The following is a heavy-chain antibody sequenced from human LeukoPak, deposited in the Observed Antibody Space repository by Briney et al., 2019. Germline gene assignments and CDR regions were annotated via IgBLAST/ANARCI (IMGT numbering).Heavy chain of an antibody. CDR2: VSAYNGNT. V-gene: IGHV1-18*01. CDR1: GYTFTSYG. J-gene: IGHJ6*02. D-gene: IGHD2-2*01. Sequence: ASVKVSCKASGYTFTSYGISWVRQAPGQGLEWMGWVSAYNGNTNYAQKLQGRVTMTTDTSTSTAYMELRSLRSDDTAVYYCARNYCSSTSCTVDYYYGMGVWGQGTTVTVSS. CDR3: ARNYCSSTSCTVDYYYGMGV.